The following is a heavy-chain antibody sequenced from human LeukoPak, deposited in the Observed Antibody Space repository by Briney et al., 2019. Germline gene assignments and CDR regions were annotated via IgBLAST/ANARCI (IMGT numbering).Heavy chain of an antibody. CDR3: ASAYYHYYFDY. J-gene: IGHJ4*02. CDR1: GFTFSTYT. Sequence: PGGSLRLSCAASGFTFSTYTMNWVRQTPGKGLEWVSSISSSDSYIYYADSVKGRFTISRDNAKNTLYLQMNSLGAEDSAVYYCASAYYHYYFDYWGQGTLVTVSS. CDR2: ISSSDSYI. V-gene: IGHV3-21*01. D-gene: IGHD3-16*01.